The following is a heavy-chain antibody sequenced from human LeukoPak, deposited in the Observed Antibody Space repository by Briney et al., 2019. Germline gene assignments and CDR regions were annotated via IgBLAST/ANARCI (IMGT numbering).Heavy chain of an antibody. V-gene: IGHV4-61*02. CDR1: GASISSGSYY. J-gene: IGHJ5*02. D-gene: IGHD3-16*02. CDR2: IYTSGST. Sequence: SETLSLTCTVSGASISSGSYYWSWIRQPAGKGLEWIGRIYTSGSTNYNPSLKSRVTISVDTSKNQFSLKLSSVTAADTAVYYCARFIDEIDNWFDPWGQGTLVTVSS. CDR3: ARFIDEIDNWFDP.